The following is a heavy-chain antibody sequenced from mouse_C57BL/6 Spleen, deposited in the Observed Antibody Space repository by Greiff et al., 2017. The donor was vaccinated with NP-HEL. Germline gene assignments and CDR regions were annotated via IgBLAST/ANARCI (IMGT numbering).Heavy chain of an antibody. Sequence: VKLMESGAELARPGASVTMSCKASGYTFTSYTMHWVKQRPGQGLEWIGYINASSGYTKYNQKFKDTATLTTDKSTSTSYMQLSSLTSEYSAVYYGARGDYGNYDYFDYWGQGTTLTVSS. J-gene: IGHJ2*01. CDR1: GYTFTSYT. D-gene: IGHD2-1*01. V-gene: IGHV1-4*01. CDR3: ARGDYGNYDYFDY. CDR2: INASSGYT.